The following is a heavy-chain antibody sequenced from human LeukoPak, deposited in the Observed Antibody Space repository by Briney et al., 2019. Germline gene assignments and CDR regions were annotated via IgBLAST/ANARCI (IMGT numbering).Heavy chain of an antibody. V-gene: IGHV3-7*01. D-gene: IGHD3-16*01. CDR2: IQPDGSEG. J-gene: IGHJ5*02. CDR3: ASQSYARFDP. CDR1: GFPFSSTW. Sequence: GGSLRLSCAASGFPFSSTWMSWVRQAPGKGLEWVGNIQPDGSEGYPVDSVKGRFTISRDNARNSLFLQMNSLRVEDTAVYYCASQSYARFDPWGQGTLVTVSS.